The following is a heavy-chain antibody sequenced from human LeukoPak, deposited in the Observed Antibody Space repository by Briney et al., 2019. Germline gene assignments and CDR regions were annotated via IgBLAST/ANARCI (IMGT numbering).Heavy chain of an antibody. CDR1: GGSFSVYY. CDR3: ARGRRLLLWFGESLDP. D-gene: IGHD3-10*01. Sequence: PSETLSLTCAVCGGSFSVYYWSWIRQSQGKGLEWIGEINHSGSTNYNPSLKSRVTISVDTSKNQFSLKLSSVTAADTAVYYCARGRRLLLWFGESLDPWGQGTLVTVSS. J-gene: IGHJ5*02. CDR2: INHSGST. V-gene: IGHV4-34*01.